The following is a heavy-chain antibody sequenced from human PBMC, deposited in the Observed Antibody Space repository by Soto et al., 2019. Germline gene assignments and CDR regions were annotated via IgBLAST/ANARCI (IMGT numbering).Heavy chain of an antibody. J-gene: IGHJ3*02. D-gene: IGHD6-13*01. CDR3: ARDRQQLVRAFDI. CDR1: GFALRSYS. V-gene: IGHV3-21*01. Sequence: LRPSIAASGFALRSYSRNWFRQAPGKGLEWVSSISSSSSYIYYADSVKGRFTISRDNAKNSLYLQMNSLRAEDTAVYYCARDRQQLVRAFDIWGQGTMVTVSS. CDR2: ISSSSSYI.